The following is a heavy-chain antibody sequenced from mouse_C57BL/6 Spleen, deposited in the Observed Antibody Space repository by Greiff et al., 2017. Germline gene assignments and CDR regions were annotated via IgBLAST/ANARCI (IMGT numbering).Heavy chain of an antibody. D-gene: IGHD1-1*01. CDR1: GFTFSDYG. CDR2: ISSGSSTI. V-gene: IGHV5-17*01. J-gene: IGHJ4*01. Sequence: EVQLQESGGGLVKPGGSLKLSCAASGFTFSDYGMHWVRQAPEKGLEWVAYISSGSSTIYYADTVKGRFTISRDNAKNTLFLQMTSLRSEDTAMYYCARSRLRYAMDYWGQGTSVTVSS. CDR3: ARSRLRYAMDY.